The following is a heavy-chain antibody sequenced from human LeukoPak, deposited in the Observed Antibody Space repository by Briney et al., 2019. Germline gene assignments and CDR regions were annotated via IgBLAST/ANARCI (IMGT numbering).Heavy chain of an antibody. CDR1: GGSVSSGAYY. D-gene: IGHD3-3*01. V-gene: IGHV4-31*03. CDR2: IYYSGST. Sequence: SETLSLTCSVSGGSVSSGAYYWSWIRQHPGKGLEWIRYIYYSGSTSYNPSLKSRVTISVDTSKDHFSLKLSSVTAADTAVYYCARAARDFGVPSAIIYWGQGTLVTVSS. J-gene: IGHJ4*02. CDR3: ARAARDFGVPSAIIY.